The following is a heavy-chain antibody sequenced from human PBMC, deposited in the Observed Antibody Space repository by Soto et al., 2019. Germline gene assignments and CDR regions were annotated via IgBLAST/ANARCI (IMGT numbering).Heavy chain of an antibody. J-gene: IGHJ6*03. Sequence: SETLSLTCTVSGGSISSYYWSWIRQPPGKGLEWIGYIYYSGSTNYNPSLKSRVTISVDTSKNQFSLKLSSVTAADTAVYYCARSNWGDYYYYYMDVWGKGTTVTVSS. CDR2: IYYSGST. CDR1: GGSISSYY. D-gene: IGHD7-27*01. V-gene: IGHV4-59*08. CDR3: ARSNWGDYYYYYMDV.